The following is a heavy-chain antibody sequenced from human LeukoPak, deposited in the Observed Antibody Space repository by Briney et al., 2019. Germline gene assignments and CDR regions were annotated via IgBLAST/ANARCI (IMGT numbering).Heavy chain of an antibody. CDR2: INDDGSGT. Sequence: GGSLRLSCAASGFTFKNYWMHWVRQAPGKGPVWVSRINDDGSGTSYADSVKGRFTISGDDAKSTLYLQMNSLRAEDTAVYYCAREPGYCTNGVCSPGYWGQGTLVTVSS. CDR1: GFTFKNYW. J-gene: IGHJ4*02. CDR3: AREPGYCTNGVCSPGY. V-gene: IGHV3-74*01. D-gene: IGHD2-8*01.